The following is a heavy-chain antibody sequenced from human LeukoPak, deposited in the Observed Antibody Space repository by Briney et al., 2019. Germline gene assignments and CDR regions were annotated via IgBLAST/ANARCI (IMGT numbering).Heavy chain of an antibody. Sequence: PGGSLILSCAASGFTFSSYAMSWVRQAPGKGLEWVSAISGSGGSTYYADSVKGRFTISRDNSKNTLYLQMNSLRAEDTAVYYCASPWSSGWTGYFDYWGQGTLVTVSS. V-gene: IGHV3-23*01. CDR2: ISGSGGST. D-gene: IGHD6-19*01. J-gene: IGHJ4*02. CDR3: ASPWSSGWTGYFDY. CDR1: GFTFSSYA.